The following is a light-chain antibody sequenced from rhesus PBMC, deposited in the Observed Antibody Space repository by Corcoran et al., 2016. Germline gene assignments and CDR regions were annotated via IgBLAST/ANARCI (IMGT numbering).Light chain of an antibody. CDR3: NSYADTNTYI. CDR2: EVS. V-gene: IGLV2-32*02. J-gene: IGLJ1*01. Sequence: QAALTQPRSVSGSPGQSVTISCTGTSSDIGAYNYVSWYQQHPGTAPKLMIYEVSKRPSGVSDRFSGSKSANTASLTISGLRAEDEADYYCNSYADTNTYIFGTGTRLTAL. CDR1: SSDIGAYNY.